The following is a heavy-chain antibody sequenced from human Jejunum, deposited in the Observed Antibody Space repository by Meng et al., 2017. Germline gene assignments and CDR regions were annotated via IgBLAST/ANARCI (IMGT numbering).Heavy chain of an antibody. J-gene: IGHJ6*02. CDR3: ARYPSAGGTGYYGMDV. D-gene: IGHD3/OR15-3a*01. V-gene: IGHV4-39*06. CDR2: IYYSGST. Sequence: RLTLQGSGPGPGKPSGTLSPTCTFSGGSISSSSYYWGWIRQTPGKGLEWIGTIYYSGSTYYNPSLKSRVTISTDTSKNQFSLKVSSVTAADTAVYYCARYPSAGGTGYYGMDVWGQGTTVTVSS. CDR1: GGSISSSSYY.